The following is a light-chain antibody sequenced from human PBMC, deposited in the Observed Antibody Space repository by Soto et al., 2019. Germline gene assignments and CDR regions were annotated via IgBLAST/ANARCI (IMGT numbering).Light chain of an antibody. CDR3: SSYTSSDTWV. CDR1: SSDVGGYNH. V-gene: IGLV2-14*01. Sequence: QSVLTQPASVSGSPGQSITISCTGTSSDVGGYNHVSWYQQYPGKAPKVKIYEVNNRPSGVSDRFSGSKSGNTASLTISGLQPEDEADYYCSSYTSSDTWVFGGGTQLTVL. CDR2: EVN. J-gene: IGLJ7*01.